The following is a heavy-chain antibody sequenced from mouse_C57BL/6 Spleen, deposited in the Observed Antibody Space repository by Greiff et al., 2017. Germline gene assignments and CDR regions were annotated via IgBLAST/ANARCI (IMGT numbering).Heavy chain of an antibody. CDR3: ASPYYYGSGLYY. V-gene: IGHV1-82*01. Sequence: QVQLKQSGPELVKPGASVKISCKASGYAFSSSWMNWVKQRPGKGLEWIGRIYPGDGDTNYNGKFKGKATLTADQSSSTAYMQLSSLTSEDSAVYFCASPYYYGSGLYYWGQGTTLTVSS. J-gene: IGHJ2*01. CDR2: IYPGDGDT. CDR1: GYAFSSSW. D-gene: IGHD1-1*01.